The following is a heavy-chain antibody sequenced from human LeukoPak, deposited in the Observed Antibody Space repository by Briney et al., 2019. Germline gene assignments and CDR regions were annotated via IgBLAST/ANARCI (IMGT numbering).Heavy chain of an antibody. J-gene: IGHJ4*02. D-gene: IGHD4-11*01. Sequence: GGSLRLSCAVSGFTFRNAGMHWVRQAPGKGLEWVAVIWYDGSQKYYADSVKGRFTISRDNSKNMLYLHMNSLRAEDTAVYFCARDDLGGNYVFDYWGQGTLVTVSS. CDR2: IWYDGSQK. V-gene: IGHV3-33*01. CDR3: ARDDLGGNYVFDY. CDR1: GFTFRNAG.